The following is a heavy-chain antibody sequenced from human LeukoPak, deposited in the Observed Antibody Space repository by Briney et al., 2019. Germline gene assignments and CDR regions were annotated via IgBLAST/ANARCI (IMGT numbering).Heavy chain of an antibody. Sequence: GGSLRLSCAASGFTFSSSWMIWARQAPGKGLEWVANINQDGGQKYYLHSVKGRFTISRDNADNSLYLQMDGLRAEDTAVYYCATNTRAYAVLLAYWGQGTLVTVSS. CDR3: ATNTRAYAVLLAY. D-gene: IGHD4-17*01. CDR1: GFTFSSSW. J-gene: IGHJ4*02. CDR2: INQDGGQK. V-gene: IGHV3-7*01.